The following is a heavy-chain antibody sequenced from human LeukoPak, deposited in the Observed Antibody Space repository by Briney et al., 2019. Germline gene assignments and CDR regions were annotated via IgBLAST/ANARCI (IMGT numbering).Heavy chain of an antibody. J-gene: IGHJ4*02. Sequence: PSETLSLTCSVSGYSISSGYYWGWIRQPPGKGLQWIGTIYHSGSTFYNPSLKSRVTISVDTSKNQFSLRLTSVIAADTAVYYCARDYGGSSPFDYWGQGTLVTVSS. D-gene: IGHD4-23*01. V-gene: IGHV4-38-2*02. CDR2: IYHSGST. CDR1: GYSISSGYY. CDR3: ARDYGGSSPFDY.